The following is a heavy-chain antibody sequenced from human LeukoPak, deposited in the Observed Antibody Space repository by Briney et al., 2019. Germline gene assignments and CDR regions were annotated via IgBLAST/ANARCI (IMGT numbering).Heavy chain of an antibody. CDR3: AREGLSTVTTDAFDI. V-gene: IGHV4-30-2*01. CDR2: IYHSGST. Sequence: SQTLSLTCTVSGGSISSGGYYWSWIRQPPGKGLEWIGYIYHSGSTYYNPSLKSRVTISVDRSKNQFSLKLSSVTAADTAVYYCAREGLSTVTTDAFDIWGQGTMVTVSS. D-gene: IGHD4-17*01. CDR1: GGSISSGGYY. J-gene: IGHJ3*02.